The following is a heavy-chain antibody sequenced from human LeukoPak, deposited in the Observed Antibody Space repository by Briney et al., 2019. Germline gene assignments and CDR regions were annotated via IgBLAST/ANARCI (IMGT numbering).Heavy chain of an antibody. D-gene: IGHD6-19*01. CDR2: MNPNSVNT. J-gene: IGHJ1*01. CDR3: ARRVGSGWPVQH. V-gene: IGHV1-8*01. Sequence: ASVKVSCKASGYTFSSYDINWVRQATGQGLEGMGWMNPNSVNTGYAQKFQGRLNMTRNTSIDTAYMELSSLRSDDTAVYYCARRVGSGWPVQHWGQGTLVTVSS. CDR1: GYTFSSYD.